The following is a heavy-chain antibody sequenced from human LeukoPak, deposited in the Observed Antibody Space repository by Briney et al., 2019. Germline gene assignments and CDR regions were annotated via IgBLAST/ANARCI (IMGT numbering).Heavy chain of an antibody. V-gene: IGHV3-74*01. CDR2: INTDGTST. J-gene: IGHJ4*02. D-gene: IGHD2-15*01. CDR3: ARGGLFKYFFDY. CDR1: GFTFSYYW. Sequence: GGSLRLSCAASGFTFSYYWMHWVRQAPGKGLVWVSRINTDGTSTSYADSVKGRFTISRDNAKNMLYLQMNSLRAEDTAVYYCARGGLFKYFFDYWGQGTPVTVSS.